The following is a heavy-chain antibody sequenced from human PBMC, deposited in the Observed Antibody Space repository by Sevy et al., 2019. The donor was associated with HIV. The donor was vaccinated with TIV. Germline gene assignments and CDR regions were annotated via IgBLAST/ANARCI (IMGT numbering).Heavy chain of an antibody. J-gene: IGHJ4*02. CDR3: VCGSYYHFDY. CDR2: IYYSGST. Sequence: SETLSLTCTVSGASISSSSYYWGWIRQPPGKELEWIGSIYYSGSTYHNPSLQSRVTISEDASTNQFSLNLSSVTAADTAVYYCVCGSYYHFDYWGQGTLVTVSS. D-gene: IGHD1-26*01. V-gene: IGHV4-39*01. CDR1: GASISSSSYY.